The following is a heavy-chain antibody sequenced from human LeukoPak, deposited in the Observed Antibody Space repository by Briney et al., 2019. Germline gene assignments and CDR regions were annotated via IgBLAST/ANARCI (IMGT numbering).Heavy chain of an antibody. CDR2: ISYAGDNK. D-gene: IGHD5-12*01. CDR3: ARGPSGYHNT. Sequence: PGGSLRLSCAASGFPFDSFGMHWVRQAPGKGLEWLSLISYAGDNKYEADSVKGRFTISRDNSKNTLFLQMNSLRAEDTAVYYCARGPSGYHNTGGQGTLVTVSS. V-gene: IGHV3-30*03. J-gene: IGHJ4*02. CDR1: GFPFDSFG.